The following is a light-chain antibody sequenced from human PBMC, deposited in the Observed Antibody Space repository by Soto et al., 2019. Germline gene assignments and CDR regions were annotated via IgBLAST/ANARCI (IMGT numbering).Light chain of an antibody. CDR1: QSLSKSH. J-gene: IGKJ2*01. Sequence: EIVLTQSPGTLSLSPGERATLSCRASQSLSKSHLAWYQQKPGQSPRLLIYDASSRATGIADRFSGSRSGTDFTLTISRLEPEDFAVYFCQHYDNSPPFTFGQVTKLEIK. V-gene: IGKV3-20*01. CDR3: QHYDNSPPFT. CDR2: DAS.